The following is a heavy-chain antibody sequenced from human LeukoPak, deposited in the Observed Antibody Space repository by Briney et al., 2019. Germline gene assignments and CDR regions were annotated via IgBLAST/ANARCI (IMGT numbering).Heavy chain of an antibody. CDR3: ARGAAAAGHTFDY. CDR2: IIPIFGTA. D-gene: IGHD6-13*01. CDR1: GGTFGSYA. Sequence: ASVKVSCKASGGTFGSYAISWVRQAPGQGLEWMGGIIPIFGTANYAQKFQGRVTITADKSTSTAYMELSSLRSEDTAVYYCARGAAAAGHTFDYWGQGTLVTVSS. J-gene: IGHJ4*02. V-gene: IGHV1-69*06.